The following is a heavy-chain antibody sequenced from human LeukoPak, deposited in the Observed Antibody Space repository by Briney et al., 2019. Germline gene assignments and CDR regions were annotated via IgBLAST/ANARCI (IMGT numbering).Heavy chain of an antibody. D-gene: IGHD3-10*01. CDR3: AREVAGSGTYYYYYFYMDV. CDR2: INGSGST. V-gene: IGHV4-34*01. J-gene: IGHJ6*03. CDR1: GGSFSSYY. Sequence: PSETLCLTCADYGGSFSSYYLSWIRQPPGKGLEWIGAINGSGSTNYNPSLKSRVTISVDTSKNQSTLKLSSVIAADTAVYYCAREVAGSGTYYYYYFYMDVWGKGTTVTISS.